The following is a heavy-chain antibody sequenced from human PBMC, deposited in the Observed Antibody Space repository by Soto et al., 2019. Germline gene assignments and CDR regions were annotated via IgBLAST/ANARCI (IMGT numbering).Heavy chain of an antibody. CDR3: TRLITPLDY. CDR2: IRSKVNNLET. V-gene: IGHV3-73*01. D-gene: IGHD3-16*01. Sequence: GGSPRLWCTASGVTFSYSTMHWVRQTSGRGLEWLGRIRSKVNNLETVYAASVKGRFTISRDDSKNTAYLQMNSLKTEDTAVYYCTRLITPLDYWGRGT. J-gene: IGHJ4*02. CDR1: GVTFSYST.